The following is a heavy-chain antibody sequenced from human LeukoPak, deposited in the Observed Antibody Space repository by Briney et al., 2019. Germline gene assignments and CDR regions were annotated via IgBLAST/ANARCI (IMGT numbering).Heavy chain of an antibody. Sequence: ASVKVSCKASGGTFSSYAISWVRQAPGQGLEWMGGIIPIFGTANYAQKFQGRVTITADESTSTAYMELSSLRSEDTAVYYCARQKAGYSYGYFDYWGQGTLVTVSS. J-gene: IGHJ4*02. D-gene: IGHD5-18*01. CDR2: IIPIFGTA. V-gene: IGHV1-69*13. CDR3: ARQKAGYSYGYFDY. CDR1: GGTFSSYA.